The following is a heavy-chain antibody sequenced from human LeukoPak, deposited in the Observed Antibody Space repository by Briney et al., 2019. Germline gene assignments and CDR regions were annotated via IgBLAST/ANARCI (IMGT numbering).Heavy chain of an antibody. CDR2: INPNSGGT. CDR3: ARDDLWTIPGYFQH. V-gene: IGHV1-2*02. Sequence: ASVKVSCKASGYTFTGYYMHWVRQAPGQGLEWMEWINPNSGGTNYAQKFQGRVTMTRDTSISTAYMELSSLRSEDTAVYYCARDDLWTIPGYFQHWGQGTLVTVSS. D-gene: IGHD3-3*01. CDR1: GYTFTGYY. J-gene: IGHJ1*01.